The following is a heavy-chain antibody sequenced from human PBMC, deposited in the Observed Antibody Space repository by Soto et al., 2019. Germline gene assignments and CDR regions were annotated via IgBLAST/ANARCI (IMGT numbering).Heavy chain of an antibody. Sequence: QVQLVESGGGVVQPGRSLRLSCAASGFTFSSYAMHWVRQAPGKGLEWVAVISYDGSNKYYADSVKGRFTISRDNSKNXXYLQMNSLRAEDTAVYYCARDPWIYYDSSGYYFDYWGQGTLVTVSS. J-gene: IGHJ4*02. CDR2: ISYDGSNK. CDR3: ARDPWIYYDSSGYYFDY. V-gene: IGHV3-30-3*01. D-gene: IGHD3-22*01. CDR1: GFTFSSYA.